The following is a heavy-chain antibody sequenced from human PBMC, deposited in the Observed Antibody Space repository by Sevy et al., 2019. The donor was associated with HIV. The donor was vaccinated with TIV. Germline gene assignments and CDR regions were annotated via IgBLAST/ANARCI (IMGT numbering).Heavy chain of an antibody. CDR2: IKQDGSEK. J-gene: IGHJ4*02. CDR3: ARAPVGSGWYFPRGIDY. D-gene: IGHD6-13*01. Sequence: GGSLRLSCAASGFTFSTYWMTWVRQAPGKGLEWVANIKQDGSEKYYAESVKGRLTVSRDNTKNSLYLQRNSLRAEDTAIYYCARAPVGSGWYFPRGIDYWGQGTLVTVSS. V-gene: IGHV3-7*01. CDR1: GFTFSTYW.